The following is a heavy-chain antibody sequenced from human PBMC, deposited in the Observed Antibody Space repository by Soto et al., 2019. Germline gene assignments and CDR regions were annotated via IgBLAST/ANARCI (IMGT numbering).Heavy chain of an antibody. J-gene: IGHJ6*02. CDR1: GFTVSSNY. V-gene: IGHV3-53*02. CDR3: ARDSPNYYDSSGPYYYYGMDV. CDR2: IYSGGST. D-gene: IGHD3-22*01. Sequence: EAQLVETGGGLIQPGGSLRLSCAASGFTVSSNYMSWVRQAPGKGLEWVSVIYSGGSTYYADSVKGRFTISRDNSKNTRYLQMNSMRAEDTAVYYCARDSPNYYDSSGPYYYYGMDVWGQGTTVTVSS.